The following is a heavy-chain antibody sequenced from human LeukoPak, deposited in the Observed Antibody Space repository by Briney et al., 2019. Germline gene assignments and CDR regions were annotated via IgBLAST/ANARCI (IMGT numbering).Heavy chain of an antibody. V-gene: IGHV1-46*01. CDR1: GYIFTGYY. Sequence: GASVKVSCKASGYIFTGYYMHWVRQAPGQGLEWMGIINPSGGSTSYAQKFQGRVTMTRDMSTSTVYMELSSLRSEDTAVYYCARDGVQCSGGSCYDNWFDPWGQGTLVTVSS. J-gene: IGHJ5*02. CDR2: INPSGGST. CDR3: ARDGVQCSGGSCYDNWFDP. D-gene: IGHD2-15*01.